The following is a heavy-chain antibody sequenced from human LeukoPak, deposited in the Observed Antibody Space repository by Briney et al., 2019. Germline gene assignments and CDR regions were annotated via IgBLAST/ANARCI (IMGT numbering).Heavy chain of an antibody. Sequence: GGSLSLSCAASGFTFSSYAMSSVRQAPGEGLGWVSGVSGMGGGTNYADSVTGRVTISRDNSRNTLYLQMNRPRAEDTAVYYCSILPGSSSGWYEVNYWGKVALVTAAS. CDR2: VSGMGGGT. CDR3: SILPGSSSGWYEVNY. CDR1: GFTFSSYA. D-gene: IGHD6-13*01. J-gene: IGHJ4*02. V-gene: IGHV3-23*01.